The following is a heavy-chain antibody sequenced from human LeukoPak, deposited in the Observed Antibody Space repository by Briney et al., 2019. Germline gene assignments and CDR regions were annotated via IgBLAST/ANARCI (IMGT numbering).Heavy chain of an antibody. CDR3: ARDCSGSQLGGFDY. CDR1: GFTFSSYS. Sequence: GGSLRLSCAASGFTFSSYSMNWVRQAPGKGLEWVSSISGSSSYIYYADSVKGRFTISRDNAENSLYLQMNSLRAEDTAVYYCARDCSGSQLGGFDYWGQGTLVTVSS. J-gene: IGHJ4*02. D-gene: IGHD1-26*01. V-gene: IGHV3-21*01. CDR2: ISGSSSYI.